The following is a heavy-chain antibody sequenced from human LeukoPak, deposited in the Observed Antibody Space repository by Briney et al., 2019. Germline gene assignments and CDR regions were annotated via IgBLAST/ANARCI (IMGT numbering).Heavy chain of an antibody. Sequence: KSSETLSLTCAVSGGSISSGGYSWSWIRQPPGKGLEWIGYIYQSGSIYYNPSLKSRVTISLDRSKNQFSLKLSSVTAADTAVYYCASTVSPGGSGPISIGAFDIWGQGTMVTVSS. CDR2: IYQSGSI. CDR3: ASTVSPGGSGPISIGAFDI. CDR1: GGSISSGGYS. D-gene: IGHD3-3*02. J-gene: IGHJ3*02. V-gene: IGHV4-30-2*01.